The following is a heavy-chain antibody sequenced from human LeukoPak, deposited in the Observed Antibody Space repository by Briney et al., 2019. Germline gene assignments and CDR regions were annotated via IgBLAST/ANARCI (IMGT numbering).Heavy chain of an antibody. Sequence: SETLSLTCTVSGGSISSYYWGWIRQPPGKGLEWIGYIYYSGSTNYNPSLKSRVTISVDTSKNQFSLKLSSVTAADTAVYYCARHGDYGLDYFDYWGQGTLVTVSS. V-gene: IGHV4-59*08. CDR3: ARHGDYGLDYFDY. D-gene: IGHD4-17*01. CDR2: IYYSGST. CDR1: GGSISSYY. J-gene: IGHJ4*02.